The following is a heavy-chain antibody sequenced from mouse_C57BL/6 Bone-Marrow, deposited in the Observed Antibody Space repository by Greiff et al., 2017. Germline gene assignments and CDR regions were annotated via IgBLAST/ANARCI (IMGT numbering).Heavy chain of an antibody. D-gene: IGHD2-5*01. CDR3: ARGTYYSNYRDY. CDR1: GYTFTSYW. CDR2: IYPGSGST. J-gene: IGHJ2*01. Sequence: QVQLQQPGAELVKPGASVKMSCKASGYTFTSYWITWVKQRPGQGLEWIGDIYPGSGSTNYNEKFKSKATLTVDTSSSTAYMQLSSLTSEDSAVYDCARGTYYSNYRDYWGQGTTLTVSA. V-gene: IGHV1-55*01.